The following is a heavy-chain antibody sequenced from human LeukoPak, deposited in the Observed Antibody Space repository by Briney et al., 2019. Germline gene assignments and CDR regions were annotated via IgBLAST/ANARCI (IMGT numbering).Heavy chain of an antibody. CDR3: AKSTGGSGGYGVDY. CDR2: ISGSGGST. V-gene: IGHV3-23*01. Sequence: GGSLRLSCAASGFTFSSYAMSWVRQAPGKGLEWVSAISGSGGSTYYADSVKGRFTISRDNSKNTLYLQMNSLRAEDTAVYYCAKSTGGSGGYGVDYWGKGTLVTVSS. D-gene: IGHD6-19*01. J-gene: IGHJ4*02. CDR1: GFTFSSYA.